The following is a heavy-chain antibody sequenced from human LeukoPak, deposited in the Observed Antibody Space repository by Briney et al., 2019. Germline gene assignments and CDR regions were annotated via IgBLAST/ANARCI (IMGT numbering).Heavy chain of an antibody. CDR3: AKDEVVGATSDC. J-gene: IGHJ4*02. CDR2: ISGSGGNT. CDR1: GFTFSTYA. Sequence: GGSLRLSCAASGFTFSTYAMSWVHQAPGKGLEWVSTISGSGGNTYYADSVKGRFTISRDNSKNTLNLQMNSLRAEDTAVYYCAKDEVVGATSDCWGQGTLVTVSS. V-gene: IGHV3-23*01. D-gene: IGHD1-26*01.